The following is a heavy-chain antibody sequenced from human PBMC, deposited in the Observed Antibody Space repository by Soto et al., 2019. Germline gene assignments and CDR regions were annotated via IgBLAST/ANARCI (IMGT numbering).Heavy chain of an antibody. CDR3: AKGAQWELLLRYFDY. D-gene: IGHD1-26*01. J-gene: IGHJ4*02. CDR1: GFTFSSYA. V-gene: IGHV3-23*01. CDR2: ISGSGGST. Sequence: PGGSLRLSCAASGFTFSSYAMSWVRQAPGKGLEWVSAISGSGGSTYYADSVKGRFTISRDNSKNTLYVQMNSLRAEDRAVYYCAKGAQWELLLRYFDYWGQGTLVTVSS.